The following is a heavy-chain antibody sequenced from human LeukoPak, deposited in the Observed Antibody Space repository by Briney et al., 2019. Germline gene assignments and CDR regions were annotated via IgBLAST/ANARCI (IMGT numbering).Heavy chain of an antibody. CDR1: GFTFTSHG. V-gene: IGHV3-33*01. D-gene: IGHD1-26*01. J-gene: IGHJ4*02. CDR3: ARDPSPGIVGATMEY. CDR2: IWYDGSKE. Sequence: GRSLRLSCAASGFTFTSHGMHWVRQAPGKGLEWVAVIWYDGSKEYYADSVKGRFTISRDNSKNTLYLQMNSLRAEDTAVYYCARDPSPGIVGATMEYWGQGTLVTVSS.